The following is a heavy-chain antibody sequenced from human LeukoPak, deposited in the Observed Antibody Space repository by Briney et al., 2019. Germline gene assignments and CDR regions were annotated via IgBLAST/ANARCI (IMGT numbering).Heavy chain of an antibody. CDR1: GFTFDDFA. J-gene: IGHJ6*02. V-gene: IGHV3-9*01. CDR3: AKDIQDYGDYPYGMDV. D-gene: IGHD4-17*01. CDR2: INWKSGNI. Sequence: PGRSLRLSCAASGFTFDDFAMHWVRQAPGKGLEWVSGINWKSGNIGYADPVMGRFTISRDNAKNSLYLQMNSLRAEDTALYYCAKDIQDYGDYPYGMDVWGQGTTVTVSS.